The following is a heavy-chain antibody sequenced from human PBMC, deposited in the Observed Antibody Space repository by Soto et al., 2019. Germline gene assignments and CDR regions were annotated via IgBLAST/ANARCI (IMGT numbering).Heavy chain of an antibody. CDR3: ATVSTYHFDY. CDR1: GGSINSGDYY. J-gene: IGHJ4*02. D-gene: IGHD1-26*01. Sequence: SATLSLTCSVSGGSINSGDYYWSWVRQPPGKGLEWIGYIYYTGSTYYNPSLKSRVTISIDTSKNQFSLKLTSVTAADTAVYYCATVSTYHFDYWGLGTLVTVSS. V-gene: IGHV4-30-4*01. CDR2: IYYTGST.